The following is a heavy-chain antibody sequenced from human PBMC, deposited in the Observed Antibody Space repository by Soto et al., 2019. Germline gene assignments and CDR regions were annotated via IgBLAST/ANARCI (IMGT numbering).Heavy chain of an antibody. D-gene: IGHD5-18*01. CDR3: AREGVYSYGKYYYYYMDV. J-gene: IGHJ6*03. CDR1: GDSVSSNSAA. CDR2: TYYRSKWYN. V-gene: IGHV6-1*01. Sequence: PSQTLSLTCAISGDSVSSNSAAWNWIRQSPSRGLEWLGRTYYRSKWYNDYAVSVKSRITINPDTSKNKFSLQLNSVTPEDTAVFYCAREGVYSYGKYYYYYMDVWGKGTTVTVSS.